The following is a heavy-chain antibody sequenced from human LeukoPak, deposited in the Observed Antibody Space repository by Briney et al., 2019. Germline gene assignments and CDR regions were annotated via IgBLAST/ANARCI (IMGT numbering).Heavy chain of an antibody. CDR1: GFTFSSYG. D-gene: IGHD3-3*01. J-gene: IGHJ4*02. CDR3: VKEVFGVVIIGIDY. V-gene: IGHV3-30*18. Sequence: GGSLRLSCAASGFTFSSYGMHWVRQAPGKGVEWVAVISYDGSNKYYADSVKGRFTISRDNSKNTLYLQMNSLRAEDTAVYYCVKEVFGVVIIGIDYWGQGTLVTVSS. CDR2: ISYDGSNK.